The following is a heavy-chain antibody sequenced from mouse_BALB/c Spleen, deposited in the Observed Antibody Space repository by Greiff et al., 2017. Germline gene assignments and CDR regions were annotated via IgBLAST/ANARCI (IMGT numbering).Heavy chain of an antibody. J-gene: IGHJ2*01. CDR3: ARQDYYGSRFDD. CDR2: IDPANGNT. CDR1: GFNIKDTY. D-gene: IGHD1-1*01. Sequence: VQLQQSGAELVKPGASVKLSCTASGFNIKDTYMHWVKQRPEQGLEWIGRIDPANGNTKYAPKFQGKATITADTSSNTAYLQLSSLTSEDTAVYYCARQDYYGSRFDDWGQGTTLTVSS. V-gene: IGHV14-3*02.